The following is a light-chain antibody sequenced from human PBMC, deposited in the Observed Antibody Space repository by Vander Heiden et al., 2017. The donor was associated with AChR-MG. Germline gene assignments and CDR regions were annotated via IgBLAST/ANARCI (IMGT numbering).Light chain of an antibody. V-gene: IGLV3-21*04. CDR3: QVWDTGSDHVV. CDR1: NIENKS. J-gene: IGLJ2*01. Sequence: SYVLTQPPSVSVAPGKTARITCGGNNIENKSVHWYQQKPGQAPVLVIYYDSDRPSGIPERFSGSNSGSTATLTISRVEAGDEADYYCQVWDTGSDHVVLGGGTKLTVL. CDR2: YDS.